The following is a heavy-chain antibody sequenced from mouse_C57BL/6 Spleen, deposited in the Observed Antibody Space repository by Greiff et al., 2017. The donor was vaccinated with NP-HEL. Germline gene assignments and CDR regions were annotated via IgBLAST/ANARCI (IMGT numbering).Heavy chain of an antibody. D-gene: IGHD2-4*01. V-gene: IGHV1-69*01. Sequence: VQLQQSGAELVMPGASVKLSCKASGYTFTSYWMHWVKQRPGQGLEWIGEIDPSDSYTNYNQKFKGKSTLTVDKSSSTADMQLSSLTSSDSALYYCARSLYDCDPGFAYWGQGTLVTVSA. CDR1: GYTFTSYW. CDR2: IDPSDSYT. J-gene: IGHJ3*01. CDR3: ARSLYDCDPGFAY.